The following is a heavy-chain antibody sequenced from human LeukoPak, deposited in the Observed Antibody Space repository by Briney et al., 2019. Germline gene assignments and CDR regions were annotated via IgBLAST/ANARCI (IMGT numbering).Heavy chain of an antibody. CDR2: INPNSGGT. J-gene: IGHJ4*02. D-gene: IGHD5/OR15-5a*01. V-gene: IGHV1-2*02. Sequence: ASVKVSCKASGYTFTGYFMHWVRQAPGQGLEWMGWINPNSGGTNYAQKFQGRVSMTRDTSISTAYMELSRLRSDDTAVYYCARGGSVSDPPFGYWGQGTLVTVSS. CDR3: ARGGSVSDPPFGY. CDR1: GYTFTGYF.